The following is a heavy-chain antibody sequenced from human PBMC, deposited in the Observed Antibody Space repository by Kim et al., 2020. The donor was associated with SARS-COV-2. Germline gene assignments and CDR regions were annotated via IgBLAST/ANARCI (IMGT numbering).Heavy chain of an antibody. J-gene: IGHJ4*01. D-gene: IGHD6-19*01. V-gene: IGHV3-30*18. Sequence: GGSLRLSCEASGFAFIRHGMHWVRQAPGNGLEWLAVIAYDGTNEQYADSVKGRFSISRDNTNKVVFLQMNSLRLEDTAVYYCAKDSSSGWYSEGLGFDYWGHGTLVAVSS. CDR2: IAYDGTNE. CDR1: GFAFIRHG. CDR3: AKDSSSGWYSEGLGFDY.